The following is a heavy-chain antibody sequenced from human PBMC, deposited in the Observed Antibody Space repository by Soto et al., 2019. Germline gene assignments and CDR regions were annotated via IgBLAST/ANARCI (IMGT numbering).Heavy chain of an antibody. CDR3: ARDLPAYGTVYYYYYGMDV. CDR1: GFTFSSYG. Sequence: GGSLRLSCAASGFTFSSYGMHWVRQAPGKGLEWVAVIWYDGSNKYYADSVKGRFTISRDNSKNTLYLQMNSLRAEDTAVYYCARDLPAYGTVYYYYYGMDVWGQGTTVTVSS. CDR2: IWYDGSNK. V-gene: IGHV3-33*01. J-gene: IGHJ6*02. D-gene: IGHD1-1*01.